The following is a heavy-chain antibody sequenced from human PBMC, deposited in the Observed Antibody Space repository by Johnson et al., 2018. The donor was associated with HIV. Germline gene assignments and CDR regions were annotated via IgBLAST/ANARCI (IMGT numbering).Heavy chain of an antibody. J-gene: IGHJ3*02. Sequence: QVQLVESGGGVVQPGGSLRLSCVASGFTFSSYGMHWVRQAPGKGLEWGAFIQYDESDKYYADSVKGRFTISRDNSKNTLYLQMNSLRAEDTAVYYCARDPDDYGGRDAFDIWGQGTMVTVSS. V-gene: IGHV3-30*02. CDR1: GFTFSSYG. CDR2: IQYDESDK. CDR3: ARDPDDYGGRDAFDI. D-gene: IGHD4-23*01.